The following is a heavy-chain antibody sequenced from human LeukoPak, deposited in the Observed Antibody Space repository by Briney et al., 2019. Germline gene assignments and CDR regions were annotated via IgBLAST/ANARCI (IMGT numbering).Heavy chain of an antibody. CDR1: GFTFNRYA. CDR3: AKDERGYYDSSGFFGAIDY. V-gene: IGHV3-33*06. J-gene: IGHJ4*02. D-gene: IGHD3-22*01. Sequence: PGRSLRLSCAASGFTFNRYAMHWVRQAPGKGLEGVAFIWYDGSNKYYADSVKGRFTVSRDNSKNTLYLQMNSLRAEDTAVCYCAKDERGYYDSSGFFGAIDYWGQGSLVSVSS. CDR2: IWYDGSNK.